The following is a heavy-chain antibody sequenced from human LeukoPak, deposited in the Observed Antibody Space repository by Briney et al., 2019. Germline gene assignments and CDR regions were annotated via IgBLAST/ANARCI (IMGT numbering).Heavy chain of an antibody. Sequence: GASVKVSCKASGYTFTGYCMHWVRQAPGQGLERMGWINPNSGGTNYAQKFQGRVTMTRDTSISTAYMELSRLRSDDTAVYYCASYFWFGELSQPSYGMDVWGQGTTVTASS. J-gene: IGHJ6*02. V-gene: IGHV1-2*02. CDR2: INPNSGGT. CDR3: ASYFWFGELSQPSYGMDV. D-gene: IGHD3-10*01. CDR1: GYTFTGYC.